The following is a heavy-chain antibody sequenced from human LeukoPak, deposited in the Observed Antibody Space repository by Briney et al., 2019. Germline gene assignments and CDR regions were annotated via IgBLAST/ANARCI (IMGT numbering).Heavy chain of an antibody. CDR2: IYYSGST. CDR3: ASATPIAARRYYFDY. D-gene: IGHD6-6*01. Sequence: SETLSLTCTVSGGSISTHYWSWIRQPPGKGLEWIGYIYYSGSTNYNPSLKSRVTISVDTSKNQFSLKLSSVTAADTAVYYCASATPIAARRYYFDYWGQGTLVTVSS. J-gene: IGHJ4*02. CDR1: GGSISTHY. V-gene: IGHV4-59*11.